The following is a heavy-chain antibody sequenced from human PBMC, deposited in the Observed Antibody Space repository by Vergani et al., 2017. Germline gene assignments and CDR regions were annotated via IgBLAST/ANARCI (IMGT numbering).Heavy chain of an antibody. CDR2: MYYSGST. CDR3: ARGITISGETYYYAMDV. Sequence: QLQLQESGPGLVKPSETLSLTCTVSGGSITSSSYYWGWIRQPPGKGLGWIGSMYYSGSTYYNPSLKSRVTISVDTSKNQFSLKLSSVTAADTAVYDCARGITISGETYYYAMDVWGQGTTVTVSS. D-gene: IGHD3-3*01. J-gene: IGHJ6*02. V-gene: IGHV4-39*07. CDR1: GGSITSSSYY.